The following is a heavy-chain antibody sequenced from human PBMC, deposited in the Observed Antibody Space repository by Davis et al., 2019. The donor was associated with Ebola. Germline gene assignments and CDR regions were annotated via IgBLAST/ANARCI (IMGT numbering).Heavy chain of an antibody. J-gene: IGHJ6*04. Sequence: GGSLRLSCAASGFTFDDYAMHWVRQAPGKGLEWVSLISWDGGSTYYADSVKGRFTISRDNAKNSLYLQMNSLRAEDTAVYYCAKDIRARAFGVVLDVWGKGTTVTVSS. CDR2: ISWDGGST. CDR3: AKDIRARAFGVVLDV. D-gene: IGHD3-3*01. CDR1: GFTFDDYA. V-gene: IGHV3-43D*03.